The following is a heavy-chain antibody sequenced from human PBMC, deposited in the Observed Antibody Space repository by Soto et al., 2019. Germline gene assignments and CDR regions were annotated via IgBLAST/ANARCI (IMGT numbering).Heavy chain of an antibody. CDR2: MYYSGST. CDR3: ARGYRQSGYSSSWVFDY. D-gene: IGHD6-13*01. CDR1: GGSINSGGYY. Sequence: QVQLRESDPGLVKPSQTLSLTCTVSGGSINSGGYYWNWIRQHPGKGLEWIGYMYYSGSTYYNPFLRSRVIISEDTTENHFSLKLSSVTAADTAVYFCARGYRQSGYSSSWVFDYWGQGTLGNVSS. V-gene: IGHV4-31*03. J-gene: IGHJ4*02.